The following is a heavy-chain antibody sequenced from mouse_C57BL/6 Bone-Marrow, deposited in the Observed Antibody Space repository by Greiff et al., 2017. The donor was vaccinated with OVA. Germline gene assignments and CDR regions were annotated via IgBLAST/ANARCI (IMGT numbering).Heavy chain of an antibody. V-gene: IGHV1-59*01. Sequence: VQLQQPGAELVRPGTSVKLSCKASGYTFTSYWMHWVKQRPGQGLEWIGVIDPSDSYTNYNQKFKGKATLTVDISSSTAYMQLSSLTSEDSAVYYCARRGGPAWFAYWGQGTLVTVSA. CDR3: ARRGGPAWFAY. CDR2: IDPSDSYT. D-gene: IGHD1-1*02. CDR1: GYTFTSYW. J-gene: IGHJ3*01.